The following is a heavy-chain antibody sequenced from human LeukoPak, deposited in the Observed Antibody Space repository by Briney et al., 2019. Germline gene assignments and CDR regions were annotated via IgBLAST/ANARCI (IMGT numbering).Heavy chain of an antibody. V-gene: IGHV3-15*01. CDR2: IKSKADGGTT. D-gene: IGHD4-17*01. Sequence: GGSLRLSCAASGFTFSNAWMSWVRQAPGKGLEWVGRIKSKADGGTTDYAAPVKGRFTISRDDSKNTLYLQMNSLKTEDTAVYYCTTTAPDGDYPWIWGQGTMVTVSS. CDR1: GFTFSNAW. CDR3: TTTAPDGDYPWI. J-gene: IGHJ3*02.